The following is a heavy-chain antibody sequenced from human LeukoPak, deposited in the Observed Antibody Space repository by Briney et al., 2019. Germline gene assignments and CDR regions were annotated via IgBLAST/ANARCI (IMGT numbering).Heavy chain of an antibody. J-gene: IGHJ4*02. Sequence: ASVKVSCKASGYTFTGYYMHWVRQAPGQGLEWMGWINPNSGGTNYAQKFQGRVTITADKSTSTAYMELSSLRSEDTAVYYCARDSGSFDPPGYWGQGTLVTVSS. CDR3: ARDSGSFDPPGY. CDR2: INPNSGGT. V-gene: IGHV1-2*02. D-gene: IGHD1-26*01. CDR1: GYTFTGYY.